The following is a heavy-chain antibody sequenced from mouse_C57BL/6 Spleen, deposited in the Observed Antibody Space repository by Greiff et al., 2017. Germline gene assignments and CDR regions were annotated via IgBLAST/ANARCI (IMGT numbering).Heavy chain of an antibody. V-gene: IGHV1-52*01. CDR3: ARERPTGNFDY. J-gene: IGHJ2*01. Sequence: QVQLQQPGAELVRPGSSVKLSCKASGYTFTSYWMHWVKQRPIQGLEWIGNIDPSDSETPYNQKFKDKATLTVDKSSSTAYMQLSSLTSEDSAVYYCARERPTGNFDYWGQGTTLTVSS. D-gene: IGHD4-1*02. CDR1: GYTFTSYW. CDR2: IDPSDSET.